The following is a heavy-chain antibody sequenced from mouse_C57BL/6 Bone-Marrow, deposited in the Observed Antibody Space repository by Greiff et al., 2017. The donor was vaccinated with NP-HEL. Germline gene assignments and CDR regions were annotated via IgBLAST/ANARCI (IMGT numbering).Heavy chain of an antibody. CDR1: GFNIKDYY. Sequence: VQLQQSGAELVRPGASVKLSCTASGFNIKDYYMHWVKQRPEQGLEWIGRIDPEDGDTEYAPKFQGKATMTADTTSNTAYLQLSSLTSEDTAVYYCTLHAIRRFAYWGQGTLVTVSA. V-gene: IGHV14-1*01. CDR2: IDPEDGDT. D-gene: IGHD6-1*01. CDR3: TLHAIRRFAY. J-gene: IGHJ3*01.